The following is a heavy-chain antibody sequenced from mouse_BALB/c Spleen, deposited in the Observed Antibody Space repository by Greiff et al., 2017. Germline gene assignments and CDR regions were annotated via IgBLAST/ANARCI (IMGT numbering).Heavy chain of an antibody. CDR2: ISCYNGAT. D-gene: IGHD2-1*01. Sequence: LVKTGASVKISCKASGYSFTGYYMHWVKQSHGKSLEWIGYISCYNGATSYNQKFKGKATFTVDTSSSTAYMQFNSLTSEDSAVYYCARFPPHGNYDAMDYWGQGTSVTVSS. CDR1: GYSFTGYY. J-gene: IGHJ4*01. CDR3: ARFPPHGNYDAMDY. V-gene: IGHV1S34*01.